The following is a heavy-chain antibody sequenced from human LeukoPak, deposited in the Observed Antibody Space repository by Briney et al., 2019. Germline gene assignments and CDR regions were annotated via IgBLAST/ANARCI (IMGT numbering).Heavy chain of an antibody. J-gene: IGHJ4*02. CDR3: AKRRAAPDPDY. CDR2: ISSNGGST. V-gene: IGHV3-64*01. Sequence: GGSLRLSCAASGFTFSSYAMHWVRQAPGKGLEYVSAISSNGGSTYYANSVKGRFTISRDNSKNTLYLQMNSLRAEDTAVYYCAKRRAAPDPDYWGQGTLVTVSS. D-gene: IGHD6-13*01. CDR1: GFTFSSYA.